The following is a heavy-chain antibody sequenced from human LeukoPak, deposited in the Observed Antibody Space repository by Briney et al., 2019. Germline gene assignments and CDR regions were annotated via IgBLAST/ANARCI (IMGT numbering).Heavy chain of an antibody. V-gene: IGHV3-30*18. CDR1: GFTFSSYG. CDR3: AKGVAIAARRGPPQH. CDR2: ISYDGSNK. J-gene: IGHJ1*01. Sequence: PGRSLRLSCAASGFTFSSYGMHWVRQAPGKGLEWGAVISYDGSNKYYADSVKGRFTISRDNSKNTLYLQMNSLRAEDTAVYYCAKGVAIAARRGPPQHWGQGTLVTVSS. D-gene: IGHD6-6*01.